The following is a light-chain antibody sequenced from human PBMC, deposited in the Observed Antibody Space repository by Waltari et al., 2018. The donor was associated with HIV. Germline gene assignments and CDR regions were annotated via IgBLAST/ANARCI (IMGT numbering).Light chain of an antibody. CDR2: RND. V-gene: IGLV1-47*01. Sequence: SVVTQPPSASGTPGQRVTISCSGNTSNIGSNYVFWYQHLPGTAPKLLIHRNDQRPSGGPDRFSGSTSGTSASLAISGLRSEDEADYYCVTWDDSLRGVVFGGGTKVAVL. CDR3: VTWDDSLRGVV. CDR1: TSNIGSNY. J-gene: IGLJ2*01.